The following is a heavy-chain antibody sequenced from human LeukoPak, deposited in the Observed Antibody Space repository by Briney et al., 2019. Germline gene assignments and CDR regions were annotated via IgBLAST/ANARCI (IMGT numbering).Heavy chain of an antibody. Sequence: ASVKVSCKASGYTFTSYGISWVRQAPGQGLEWMEWISAYNGNTNYAQKLQGRVTMTTDTSTSTAYMELRSLRSDDTAVHYCARDMPLDYYAHSHDYWGQGTLVTVSS. CDR2: ISAYNGNT. J-gene: IGHJ4*02. CDR1: GYTFTSYG. CDR3: ARDMPLDYYAHSHDY. V-gene: IGHV1-18*01. D-gene: IGHD3-10*01.